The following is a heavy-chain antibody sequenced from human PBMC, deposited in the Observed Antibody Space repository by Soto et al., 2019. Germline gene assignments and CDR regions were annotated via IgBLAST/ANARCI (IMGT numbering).Heavy chain of an antibody. D-gene: IGHD3-16*01. CDR1: GFTFSIYA. Sequence: QVQLVGSGGGVVQPGTSLRLSCAASGFTFSIYAMHWVRQAPEKGLEWVAVISSAGTNKNHADSVRGRFSISRDNSNNMLRLQMDNMRVDDTAVYYCVRSNSEAGWGQFDYWGQGTLVTVSS. J-gene: IGHJ4*02. V-gene: IGHV3-30-3*01. CDR2: ISSAGTNK. CDR3: VRSNSEAGWGQFDY.